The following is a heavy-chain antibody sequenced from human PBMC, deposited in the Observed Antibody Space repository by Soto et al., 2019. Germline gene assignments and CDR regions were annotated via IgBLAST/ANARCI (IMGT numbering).Heavy chain of an antibody. V-gene: IGHV3-15*01. CDR3: TKDEEVVPAAIDY. Sequence: GGSLRLSCAASGFTFSNDWMSWVRQAPGKGLEWVGRIKSKTDGRTTDYAETVKGRFTISRDDSKNTLYLQMNSLKTEDTAVYYCTKDEEVVPAAIDYWGQGTLVTVSS. CDR2: IKSKTDGRTT. D-gene: IGHD2-2*01. J-gene: IGHJ4*02. CDR1: GFTFSNDW.